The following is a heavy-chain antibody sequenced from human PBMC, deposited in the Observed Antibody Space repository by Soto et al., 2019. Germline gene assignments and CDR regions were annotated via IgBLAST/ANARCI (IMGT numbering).Heavy chain of an antibody. CDR2: FDPEAGEP. J-gene: IGHJ5*02. Sequence: ASMQVSCTVSGYTLTKFPIHCVRQAPGPGLEWMRGFDPEAGEPIYAPKFQGRVTMTEDTSTDTSYMELSRLRSEDTAVYYCAPATHYSDSSRPYRGVLWGDPWGQAILDT. D-gene: IGHD3-22*01. V-gene: IGHV1-24*01. CDR1: GYTLTKFP. CDR3: APATHYSDSSRPYRGVLWGDP.